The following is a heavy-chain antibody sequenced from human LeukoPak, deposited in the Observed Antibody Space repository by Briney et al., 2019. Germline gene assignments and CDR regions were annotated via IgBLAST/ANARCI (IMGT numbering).Heavy chain of an antibody. J-gene: IGHJ4*02. Sequence: PGGSLRLSCAASGFTFSSYGMHWVRQAPGKGLEWVAFIRYDGSNKYYADSVKGRFTISSDNSKNTLYLQLNSLRAEDTAVYYCARAYSSSWFATDYWGQGTLVTVSS. V-gene: IGHV3-30*02. D-gene: IGHD6-13*01. CDR1: GFTFSSYG. CDR2: IRYDGSNK. CDR3: ARAYSSSWFATDY.